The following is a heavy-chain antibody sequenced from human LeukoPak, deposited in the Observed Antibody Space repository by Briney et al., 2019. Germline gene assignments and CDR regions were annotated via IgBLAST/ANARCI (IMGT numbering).Heavy chain of an antibody. Sequence: PGGSLRLSCAASGFTFSSYGVNWVRQAPGKGLEWVSYISSSRSIIYYADSVKGRFTISRDNAKNSLYLQMNSLRAEDTAVYYCARGRIVAGVRYWGQGTLVTVSS. D-gene: IGHD3-22*01. J-gene: IGHJ4*02. CDR1: GFTFSSYG. CDR2: ISSSRSII. CDR3: ARGRIVAGVRY. V-gene: IGHV3-48*04.